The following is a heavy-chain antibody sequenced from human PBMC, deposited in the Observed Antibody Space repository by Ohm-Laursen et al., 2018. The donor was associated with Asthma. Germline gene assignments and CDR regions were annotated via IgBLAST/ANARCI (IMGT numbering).Heavy chain of an antibody. Sequence: SLRLSCAASGFSFSNYGMNWVRQASGKGLEWVAVIWYDGSKIYYGDSVKGRFTISRDNSKSTLYLQMNSVRDDDTAVYYCARSQDFWSGYYVYWGQGTLVTVSS. V-gene: IGHV3-33*01. CDR2: IWYDGSKI. CDR1: GFSFSNYG. D-gene: IGHD3-3*01. J-gene: IGHJ4*02. CDR3: ARSQDFWSGYYVY.